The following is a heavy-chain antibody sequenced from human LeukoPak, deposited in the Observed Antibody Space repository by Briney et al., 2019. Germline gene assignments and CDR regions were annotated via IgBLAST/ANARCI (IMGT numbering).Heavy chain of an antibody. V-gene: IGHV3-21*04. CDR1: GFTFSTYS. J-gene: IGHJ3*02. CDR2: ISSSSSYI. CDR3: AREAYYYESSDQEDAFDI. Sequence: PGGPLRLSCAASGFTFSTYSINWVRQAPGKGLEWVSSISSSSSYIYYADSVKGRFTISRDNAKNSLYLQMNSLRAEDTALYYCAREAYYYESSDQEDAFDIWGQGTMVTVSS. D-gene: IGHD3-22*01.